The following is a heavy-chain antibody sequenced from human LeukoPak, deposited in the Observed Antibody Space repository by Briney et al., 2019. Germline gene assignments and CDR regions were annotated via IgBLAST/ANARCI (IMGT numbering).Heavy chain of an antibody. V-gene: IGHV3-13*01. D-gene: IGHD2-2*01. Sequence: GGSLRLSCAASGFTFSNYDMHWVRQATGKGLEWVSAFHTAGDIHYSGSVKGRFATSGENAKNSFYLQMNNLRAGDTAVYYCARGSCSSRSCYKRVNGLDVWGQGTPVTVSS. CDR2: FHTAGDI. CDR3: ARGSCSSRSCYKRVNGLDV. CDR1: GFTFSNYD. J-gene: IGHJ6*02.